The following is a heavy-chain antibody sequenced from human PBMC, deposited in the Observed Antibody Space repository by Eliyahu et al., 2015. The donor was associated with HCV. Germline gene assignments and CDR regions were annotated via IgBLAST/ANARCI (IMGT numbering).Heavy chain of an antibody. Sequence: QVRLQESGPGLVKPSGTLSLXCSXXGGSISDNFXSWIRQPAGKRLEWIGRIYTSGSTYSNPSLKGRVTLSIDTSKKQISLRLSSVTAADTATYYCVRDFFTDGDYISGLDVWGPGITVTVSS. J-gene: IGHJ6*02. D-gene: IGHD3-16*01. CDR2: IYTSGST. V-gene: IGHV4-4*07. CDR3: VRDFFTDGDYISGLDV. CDR1: GGSISDNF.